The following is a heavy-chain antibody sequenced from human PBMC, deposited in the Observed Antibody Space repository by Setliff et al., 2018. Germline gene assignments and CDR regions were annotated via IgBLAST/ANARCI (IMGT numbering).Heavy chain of an antibody. CDR2: ISEDGSDT. J-gene: IGHJ4*02. CDR1: GFTFSSHW. D-gene: IGHD3-10*01. Sequence: GGSLRLSCAASGFTFSSHWMHWVRQAPGKGLVWVSRISEDGSDTTYADSVKGRFTISRDNAKNSLYLQMNSLRADDTAVYYCARPGRSNYWDSFDYWGQGTLVTVSS. V-gene: IGHV3-74*01. CDR3: ARPGRSNYWDSFDY.